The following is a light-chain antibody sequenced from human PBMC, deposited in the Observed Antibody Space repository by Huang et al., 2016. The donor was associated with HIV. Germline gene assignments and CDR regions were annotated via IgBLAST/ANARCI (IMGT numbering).Light chain of an antibody. CDR2: WAS. Sequence: DIVMTQSPDSLAVSLGERATINCKSSQSVLYSNKNYLAWYQQKPGHSPKLLIYWASTLESGAPDRLRGSGSRTEFTHTIGSLQAEDVAVYYCQQYYSTPYTFGQGTKLEIK. CDR1: QSVLYSNKNY. J-gene: IGKJ2*01. CDR3: QQYYSTPYT. V-gene: IGKV4-1*01.